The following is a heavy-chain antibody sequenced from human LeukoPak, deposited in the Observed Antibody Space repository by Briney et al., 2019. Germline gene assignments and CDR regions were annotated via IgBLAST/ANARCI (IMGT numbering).Heavy chain of an antibody. CDR2: INWNGGST. CDR3: ARDRYGSESYYNIPDY. J-gene: IGHJ4*02. D-gene: IGHD3-10*01. Sequence: PGGSLRLSCAASGFTFDDYGMSWVRQAPGKGLEWVSGINWNGGSTGYADSVKGRFTISRDNAKNSLYLQMNSLRAEDTALYYCARDRYGSESYYNIPDYWGQGTLVTVSS. V-gene: IGHV3-20*04. CDR1: GFTFDDYG.